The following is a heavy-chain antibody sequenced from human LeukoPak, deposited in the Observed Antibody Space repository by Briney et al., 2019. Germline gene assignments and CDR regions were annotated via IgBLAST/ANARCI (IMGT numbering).Heavy chain of an antibody. CDR3: ARDLESEGSGYSANDY. V-gene: IGHV1-46*01. Sequence: ASVKVSCKASGYTFTSYYMHWVQQAPGQGLEWMGIINPSGGSTSYAQKFQGRVTMTRDTSTSTVYMELSSLRSEDTAVYYCARDLESEGSGYSANDYWGQGTLVTVSS. CDR1: GYTFTSYY. D-gene: IGHD3-22*01. CDR2: INPSGGST. J-gene: IGHJ4*02.